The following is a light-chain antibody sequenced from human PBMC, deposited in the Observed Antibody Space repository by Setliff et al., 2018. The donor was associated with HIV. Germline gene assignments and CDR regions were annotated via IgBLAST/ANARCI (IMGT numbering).Light chain of an antibody. CDR3: CSYAGSGPG. J-gene: IGLJ1*01. CDR2: DVK. CDR1: SSDVGGYNY. Sequence: QSVLTQPASVSGSPGQSITLSCNGTSSDVGGYNYVSWYQQQPDKAAKIMIYDVKNRPSGVSDRFSGSKSGNTASFTISVLQAEDEADYYCCSYAGSGPGFGAGPNVTVL. V-gene: IGLV2-23*02.